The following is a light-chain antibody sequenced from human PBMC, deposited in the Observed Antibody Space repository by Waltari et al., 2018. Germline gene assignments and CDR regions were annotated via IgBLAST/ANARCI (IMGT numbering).Light chain of an antibody. V-gene: IGKV3-11*01. CDR2: DAS. CDR1: QSVSSY. CDR3: QQRTNWPPYT. Sequence: EIVLPQSPATLSLSPGERATLTCRARQSVSSYLAWYQQKPGQAPRLLIYDASNRATGIPARFSGSGSGTDFTLTIASLEPEDFAVYYCQQRTNWPPYTFGQGTKLEIK. J-gene: IGKJ2*01.